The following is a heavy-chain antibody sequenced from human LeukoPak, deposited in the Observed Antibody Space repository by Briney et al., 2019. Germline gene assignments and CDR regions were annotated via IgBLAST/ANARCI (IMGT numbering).Heavy chain of an antibody. V-gene: IGHV4-59*01. Sequence: PSETLSLTCTVSGGSISSYYWSWIRQPPGKGLEWIGYIYYSGSTNYNPSLKSRVTISVDTSKNQFSLKLSSVTAADTAVYYCARDNRGYCSGGSCYSDWFDPWGQGTLVTVSS. CDR3: ARDNRGYCSGGSCYSDWFDP. J-gene: IGHJ5*02. CDR1: GGSISSYY. D-gene: IGHD2-15*01. CDR2: IYYSGST.